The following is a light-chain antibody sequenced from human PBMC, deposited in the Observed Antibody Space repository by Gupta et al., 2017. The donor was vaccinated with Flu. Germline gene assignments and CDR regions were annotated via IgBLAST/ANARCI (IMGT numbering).Light chain of an antibody. V-gene: IGKV3-11*01. CDR1: QSVGRQ. CDR2: DAS. J-gene: IGKJ4*01. Sequence: PATLSLSSGERATLSCRASQSVGRQLAWYQHKPGRAPILLIYDASNRATGIPTRFSGGGSGTDFTLTISSLEPEDFAAYYCQQRSLWPLTFGGGTKVEIK. CDR3: QQRSLWPLT.